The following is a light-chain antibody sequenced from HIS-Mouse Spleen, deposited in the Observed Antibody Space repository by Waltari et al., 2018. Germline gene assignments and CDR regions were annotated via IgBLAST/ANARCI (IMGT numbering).Light chain of an antibody. J-gene: IGLJ3*02. CDR2: RNN. V-gene: IGLV1-47*01. CDR3: AAWDDSLSGRV. Sequence: QSVLTQPPSASGTPGQRATISCSGSSSNTGSNYVYWYQQLPGTAPKLLIYRNNQRPSGVPVRFSGSKSGTSASLAISGLRSEDEADYYCAAWDDSLSGRVFGGGTKLTVL. CDR1: SSNTGSNY.